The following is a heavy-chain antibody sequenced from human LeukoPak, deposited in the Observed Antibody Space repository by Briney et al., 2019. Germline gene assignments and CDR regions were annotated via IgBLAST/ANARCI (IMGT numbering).Heavy chain of an antibody. V-gene: IGHV4-34*01. J-gene: IGHJ4*02. D-gene: IGHD6-13*01. CDR3: ARSAYSSSWYLYDY. CDR2: INHSGST. Sequence: SETLSLTCAVYGGSFSGYYWSWIRQPPGKGLEWIGEINHSGSTNYNPSLKSRVTISVDTSKNQSSLKLNSVTAADTAEYYCARSAYSSSWYLYDYWGQGTLVTVSS. CDR1: GGSFSGYY.